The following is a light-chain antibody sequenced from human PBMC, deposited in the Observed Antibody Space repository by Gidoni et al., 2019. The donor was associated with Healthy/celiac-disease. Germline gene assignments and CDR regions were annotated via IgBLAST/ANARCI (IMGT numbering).Light chain of an antibody. J-gene: IGKJ2*03. CDR2: AAS. Sequence: DIQITQSPSSLSSSVGDRFTITCRASQSISSYLNWYQQKPGKAPKLLIYAASSLQSGVPSRFSGSGSGTDFTLTISSLQPEDFATYYCQQSYSTPSSFGQGTKLEIK. CDR3: QQSYSTPSS. CDR1: QSISSY. V-gene: IGKV1-39*01.